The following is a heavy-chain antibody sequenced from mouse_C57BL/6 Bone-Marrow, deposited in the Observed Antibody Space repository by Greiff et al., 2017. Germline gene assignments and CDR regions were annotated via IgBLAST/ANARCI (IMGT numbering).Heavy chain of an antibody. J-gene: IGHJ2*01. Sequence: VQLQQSGAELVRPGASVKLSCTASGFNIKDDYMHWVKQRPEQGLEWIGWIDPENGDTDNASKFQGKATITADTSSNTAYLQLSSLTSEDTAVYCCSMDYYFDYWGQGTTLTVSS. V-gene: IGHV14-4*01. CDR1: GFNIKDDY. CDR2: IDPENGDT. CDR3: SMDYYFDY.